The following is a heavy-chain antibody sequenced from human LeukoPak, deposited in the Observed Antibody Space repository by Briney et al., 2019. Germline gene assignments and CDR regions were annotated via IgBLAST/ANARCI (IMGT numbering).Heavy chain of an antibody. Sequence: PSETLSLTCTVSGGSISSGSYYWSWIRQPAGKGLEWIGRIYTSGSTNYNPSLKSRVTISVDTSKNQFSLKLSSVTAADTAVYYCARSQDDSRGYYPDYWGQGTLVTVSS. CDR1: GGSISSGSYY. CDR2: IYTSGST. CDR3: ARSQDDSRGYYPDY. V-gene: IGHV4-61*02. J-gene: IGHJ4*02. D-gene: IGHD3-22*01.